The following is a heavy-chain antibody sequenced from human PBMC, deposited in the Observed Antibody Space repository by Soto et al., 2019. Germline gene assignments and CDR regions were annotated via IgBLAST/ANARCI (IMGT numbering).Heavy chain of an antibody. V-gene: IGHV1-69*13. CDR3: ASGTTGTGDY. CDR2: IIPIFGTA. J-gene: IGHJ4*02. Sequence: SVKVSCKASGGTFSTYAITWVRQAPGQGLEWMGGIIPIFGTANYAQKFQGRVTITADESTSTAYMELSSLRSEDTAVYYCASGTTGTGDYWGQGTLVTVSS. D-gene: IGHD1-1*01. CDR1: GGTFSTYA.